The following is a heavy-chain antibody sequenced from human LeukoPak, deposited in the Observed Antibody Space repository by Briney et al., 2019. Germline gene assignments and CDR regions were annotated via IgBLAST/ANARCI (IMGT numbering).Heavy chain of an antibody. CDR2: ISKDGRKN. J-gene: IGHJ4*02. CDR1: GFSFSTSG. CDR3: ARDLLNYGSAYYDVGIFDS. D-gene: IGHD3-10*01. V-gene: IGHV3-30*04. Sequence: GGSLRLSCEASGFSFSTSGVHWVREAPGKGLEWMAVISKDGRKNHYADSVKGRFTISRDNSKSTLFLQMNSLRPEDTAIYYCARDLLNYGSAYYDVGIFDSWGQGTLVTVSS.